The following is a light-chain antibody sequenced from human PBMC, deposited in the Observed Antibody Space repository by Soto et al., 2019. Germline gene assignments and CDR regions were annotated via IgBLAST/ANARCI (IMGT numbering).Light chain of an antibody. CDR3: SSYTSSSTLDV. CDR1: SSGVGGYNY. V-gene: IGLV2-14*01. J-gene: IGLJ1*01. Sequence: QSVLTQPASVSGSPGQSITISCTGTSSGVGGYNYVSWYQQHPGKAPKLMIYDVSNRPSGVSNRFSGSKSGSTASLTISGLQAEDEADYYCSSYTSSSTLDVFGTGTKVTVL. CDR2: DVS.